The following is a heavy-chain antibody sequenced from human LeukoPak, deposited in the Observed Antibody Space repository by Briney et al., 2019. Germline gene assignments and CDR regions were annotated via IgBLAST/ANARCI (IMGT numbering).Heavy chain of an antibody. CDR1: GFTFL. J-gene: IGHJ6*04. V-gene: IGHV3-7*01. D-gene: IGHD3-10*01. CDR3: ARNRGFRQADV. Sequence: GSLRLSYAASGFTFLDELAPPGYRQGAGVGGQHKARWRREILTISRDNAKNSLYLQMNSLSAEDTAVYYCARNRGFRQADVWGKGTRFTVSS. CDR2: KARWRRE.